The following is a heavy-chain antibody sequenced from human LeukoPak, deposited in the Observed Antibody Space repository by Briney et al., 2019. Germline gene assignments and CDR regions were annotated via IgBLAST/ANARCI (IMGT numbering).Heavy chain of an antibody. V-gene: IGHV4-39*07. CDR1: GGSISSSSYY. J-gene: IGHJ5*02. CDR2: IYYSGST. D-gene: IGHD5-12*01. Sequence: SETLSLTCTVSGGSISSSSYYWGWIRQPPGKGLEWIGSIYYSGSTYYNPSLKSRVTISVDTSKNQFSLKLSSVTAADTAVYYCARTKPYSGYVLAGTNWFDPWGQGTLVTVSS. CDR3: ARTKPYSGYVLAGTNWFDP.